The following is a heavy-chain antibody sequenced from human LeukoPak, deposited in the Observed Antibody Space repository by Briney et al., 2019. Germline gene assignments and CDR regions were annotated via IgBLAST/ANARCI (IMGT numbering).Heavy chain of an antibody. J-gene: IGHJ4*02. CDR2: IYYSGST. CDR1: GGSISSYY. V-gene: IGHV4-59*01. CDR3: ARSHGSYFDY. D-gene: IGHD1-26*01. Sequence: SETLSLTCTVSGGSISSYYWSWIRQPPGKGLEWIGYIYYSGSTTYNPSPKSRVTISLDTSKNQFSLRLSSVTAADTAVYYCARSHGSYFDYWGQGTLVTVSS.